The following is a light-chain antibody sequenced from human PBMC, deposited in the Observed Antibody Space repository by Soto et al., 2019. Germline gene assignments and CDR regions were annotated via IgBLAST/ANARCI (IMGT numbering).Light chain of an antibody. Sequence: QSVLTQPASVSGSPGQSISLSCTGSSSDIGGYNYVSWYQQHPGEAPKLLIFEVTHRPSGVSDRFSGSKSASTASLTISGLQTDDEADYYCTSWTTNNIPYVFGTGTKVTVL. J-gene: IGLJ1*01. CDR3: TSWTTNNIPYV. V-gene: IGLV2-14*03. CDR2: EVT. CDR1: SSDIGGYNY.